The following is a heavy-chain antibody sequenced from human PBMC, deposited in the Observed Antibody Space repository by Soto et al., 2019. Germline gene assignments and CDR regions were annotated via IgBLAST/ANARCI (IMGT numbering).Heavy chain of an antibody. CDR2: VDGAGSGT. V-gene: IGHV3-74*01. Sequence: VPLVESGGGSVQPGGSLRLSCVASGIPFSGYWMHWVRQVPGKGPVWVARVDGAGSGTSYADFVKGRFTISRDNAQNTVSLRMDSLRVEETAVYYCATVFEHWGQGIPVTVSS. CDR3: ATVFEH. J-gene: IGHJ4*02. CDR1: GIPFSGYW.